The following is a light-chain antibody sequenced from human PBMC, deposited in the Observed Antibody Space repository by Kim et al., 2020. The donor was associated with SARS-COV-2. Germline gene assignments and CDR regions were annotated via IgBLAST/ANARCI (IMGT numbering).Light chain of an antibody. J-gene: IGLJ2*01. V-gene: IGLV1-44*01. CDR3: AAWDDSLNGPYVV. CDR1: SSNIGSNT. CDR2: SNN. Sequence: VTISCSGSSSNIGSNTVNWYQQPPGTAPKLLSYSNNQRPSGVPDRFSGSKSGTSASLAISGLQSEDEADYYCAAWDDSLNGPYVVFGGGTQLTVL.